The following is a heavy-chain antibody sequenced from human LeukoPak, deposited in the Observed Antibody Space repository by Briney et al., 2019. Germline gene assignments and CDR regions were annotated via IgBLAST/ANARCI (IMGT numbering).Heavy chain of an antibody. CDR3: ARAAPDDFWSGYYPVGPDYYYYGMDV. Sequence: ASVKVSCKASGYTFTSYGISWVRQAPRQGLEWMGWISAYNGNTNYAQKLQGRVTMTTDTSTSTAYMELRSLRSDDTAVYYCARAAPDDFWSGYYPVGPDYYYYGMDVWGQGTTVTVSS. J-gene: IGHJ6*02. CDR2: ISAYNGNT. CDR1: GYTFTSYG. V-gene: IGHV1-18*01. D-gene: IGHD3-3*01.